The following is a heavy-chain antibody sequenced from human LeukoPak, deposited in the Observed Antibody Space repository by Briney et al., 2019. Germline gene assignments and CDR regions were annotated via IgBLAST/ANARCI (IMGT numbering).Heavy chain of an antibody. Sequence: EASVKVSCKASGYTFTSYGISWVRQAPGQGLEWMGGIIPIFGTANYAQKFQGRVTITADESTSTAYMELSSLRSEDTAVYYCARGTSFGSSWYEDWGQGTLVTVSS. V-gene: IGHV1-69*13. D-gene: IGHD6-13*01. J-gene: IGHJ4*02. CDR2: IIPIFGTA. CDR1: GYTFTSYG. CDR3: ARGTSFGSSWYED.